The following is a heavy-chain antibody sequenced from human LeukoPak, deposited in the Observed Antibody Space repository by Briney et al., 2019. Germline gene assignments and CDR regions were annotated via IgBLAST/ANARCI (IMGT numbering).Heavy chain of an antibody. CDR2: IIPIFGTA. J-gene: IGHJ6*03. V-gene: IGHV1-69*06. Sequence: ASVKVSCKASGSTFSSYAISWVRQAPGQGLEWMGGIIPIFGTANYAQKFQGRVTITADKSTSTAYMELSSLRSEDTAVYYCARGRYSGRFYYYYYMDVWGKGTTVTVSS. D-gene: IGHD1-26*01. CDR1: GSTFSSYA. CDR3: ARGRYSGRFYYYYYMDV.